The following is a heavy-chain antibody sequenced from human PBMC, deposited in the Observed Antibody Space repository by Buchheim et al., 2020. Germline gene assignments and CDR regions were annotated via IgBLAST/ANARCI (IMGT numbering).Heavy chain of an antibody. CDR3: AKDLYSSSVPYYGMDV. D-gene: IGHD6-6*01. CDR1: GFTFSSYA. J-gene: IGHJ6*02. CDR2: ISGSGGST. V-gene: IGHV3-23*01. Sequence: EVQLLESGGGLVQPGGSLRLSCAASGFTFSSYAMSWVRQAPGKGVEWVSAISGSGGSTYYADSVKGRFTISRDNSKKPLYLQMNSLRAEDTAVYYCAKDLYSSSVPYYGMDVWGQGTT.